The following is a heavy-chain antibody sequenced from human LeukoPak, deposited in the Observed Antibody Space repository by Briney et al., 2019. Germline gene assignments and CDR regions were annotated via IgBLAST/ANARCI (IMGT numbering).Heavy chain of an antibody. CDR1: GYTFTGYY. CDR2: INPNSGGT. CDR3: ARSYGDYYDWYFDL. Sequence: ASVKVSCKASGYTFTGYYTHWVRQAPGQGLEWMGWINPNSGGTNYAQKFQGRVTMTRDTSISTAYMELSRLRSDDTAVYYCARSYGDYYDWYFDLWGRGTLVTVSS. D-gene: IGHD4-17*01. J-gene: IGHJ2*01. V-gene: IGHV1-2*02.